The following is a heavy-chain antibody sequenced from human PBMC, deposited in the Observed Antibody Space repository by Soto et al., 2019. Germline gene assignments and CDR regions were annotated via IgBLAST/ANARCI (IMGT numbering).Heavy chain of an antibody. CDR1: GGTFSSYA. V-gene: IGHV1-69*13. CDR2: IIPIFGTA. Sequence: GASVKVSCKASGGTFSSYAISWVRQAPGQGLEWMGGIIPIFGTANYAQKFQGRVTITADESTSTAYMELSSLRSEDTAVYYCARDQGAVAAAGNWFDPWGQGTLVTVSS. D-gene: IGHD6-13*01. J-gene: IGHJ5*02. CDR3: ARDQGAVAAAGNWFDP.